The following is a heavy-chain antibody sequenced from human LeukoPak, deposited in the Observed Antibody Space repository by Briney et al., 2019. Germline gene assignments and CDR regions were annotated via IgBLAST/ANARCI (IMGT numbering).Heavy chain of an antibody. J-gene: IGHJ4*02. CDR1: GGSISSYY. Sequence: SETLSLTCTVSGGSISSYYWSWIRQPPGKGLEWIGYIYYSGSTNYNPSLKSRVTISIDTSTNQFSLNLGSVTAADTAVYHCARGVGVTGTFDYWGRGTLVTVSS. CDR2: IYYSGST. D-gene: IGHD6-19*01. V-gene: IGHV4-59*12. CDR3: ARGVGVTGTFDY.